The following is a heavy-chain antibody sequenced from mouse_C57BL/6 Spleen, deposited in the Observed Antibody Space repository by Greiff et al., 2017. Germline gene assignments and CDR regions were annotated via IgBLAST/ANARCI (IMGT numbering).Heavy chain of an antibody. V-gene: IGHV1-52*01. Sequence: VQLQQPGAELVRPGSSVKLSCKASGYTFTSYWMHWVKQRPIQGLEWIGNIDPSDSETHYNQKFKDKATLTVDKSSSTAYMQLSSLPSEDSAVYDCARSLGLTTVVAVRAFDYWGQGTTLTVSS. D-gene: IGHD1-1*01. CDR2: IDPSDSET. J-gene: IGHJ2*01. CDR3: ARSLGLTTVVAVRAFDY. CDR1: GYTFTSYW.